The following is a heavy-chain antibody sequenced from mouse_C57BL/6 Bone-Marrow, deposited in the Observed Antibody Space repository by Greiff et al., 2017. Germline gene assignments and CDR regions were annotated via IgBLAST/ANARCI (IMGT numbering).Heavy chain of an antibody. CDR2: INPNTGGT. Sequence: EVQLQESGPELVKPGASVKIPCKASGYTFTDYNMDWVKQSHGKSLEWIGDINPNTGGTIYNQKFKGKATLTVDKSSSTAYMELRSLTSEDTAVYYCARARLLGYYAMDYWGQGTSVTVSS. J-gene: IGHJ4*01. D-gene: IGHD2-3*01. CDR1: GYTFTDYN. V-gene: IGHV1-18*01. CDR3: ARARLLGYYAMDY.